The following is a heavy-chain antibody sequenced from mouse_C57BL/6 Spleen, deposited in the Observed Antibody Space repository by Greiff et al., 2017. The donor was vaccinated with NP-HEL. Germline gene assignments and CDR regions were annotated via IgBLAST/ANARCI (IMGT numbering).Heavy chain of an antibody. Sequence: QVQLQQSGAELVRPGASVKLSCKASGYTFTDYYINWVKQRPGQGLEWIARIYPGSGNTYYNEKFKGKATLTAEKSSSTAYMQLSSLTSEDSAVYFCAREGDGYSGFDYWGQGTTLTVSS. D-gene: IGHD2-3*01. J-gene: IGHJ2*01. CDR2: IYPGSGNT. CDR1: GYTFTDYY. V-gene: IGHV1-76*01. CDR3: AREGDGYSGFDY.